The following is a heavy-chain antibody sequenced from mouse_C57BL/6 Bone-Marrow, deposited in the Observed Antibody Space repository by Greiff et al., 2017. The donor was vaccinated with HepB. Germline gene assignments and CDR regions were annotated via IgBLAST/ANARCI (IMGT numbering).Heavy chain of an antibody. V-gene: IGHV5-6*01. J-gene: IGHJ2*01. CDR1: GFTFSSYG. Sequence: DVHLVESGGDLVKPGGSLKLSCAASGFTFSSYGMSWVRQTPDKRLEWVATISSGGSYTYYPDSVKGRFTISRDNAKNTLYLQMSSQKSEDTAMYYGARGAGGDYWGQGTTLTVSS. CDR3: ARGAGGDY. CDR2: ISSGGSYT.